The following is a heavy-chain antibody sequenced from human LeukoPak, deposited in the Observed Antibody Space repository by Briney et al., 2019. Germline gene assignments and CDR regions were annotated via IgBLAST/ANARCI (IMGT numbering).Heavy chain of an antibody. J-gene: IGHJ4*02. CDR2: INPNSGGT. V-gene: IGHV1-2*02. CDR1: GSTFTDYY. CDR3: ARARWQLVPYFDS. Sequence: ASVKVSCKASGSTFTDYYMHWVRQAPGQGLEWMGWINPNSGGTNFAQKFQGRVAMTRDTSNSTAYLELGSLRSDDTAVYFCARARWQLVPYFDSWGQGTLVTVSS. D-gene: IGHD6-6*01.